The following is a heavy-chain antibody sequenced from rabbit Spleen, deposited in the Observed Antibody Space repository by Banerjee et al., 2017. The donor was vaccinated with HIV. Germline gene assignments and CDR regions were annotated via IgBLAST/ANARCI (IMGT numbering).Heavy chain of an antibody. D-gene: IGHD4-2*01. Sequence: QEQLVESGGDLVKPGASLTLTCTVSGVSFSSSYDMCWVRQAPGKGLEWIGCIYTGNGKTYYASWAKGRFTISKTSSTTVTLQMTSLTAADTATYFCARDAGTGDYIDVYFNLWGQGTLVTVS. J-gene: IGHJ4*01. CDR3: ARDAGTGDYIDVYFNL. CDR2: IYTGNGKT. V-gene: IGHV1S45*01. CDR1: GVSFSSSYD.